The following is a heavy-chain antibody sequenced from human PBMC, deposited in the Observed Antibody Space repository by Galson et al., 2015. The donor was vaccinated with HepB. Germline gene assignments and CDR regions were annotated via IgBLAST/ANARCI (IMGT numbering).Heavy chain of an antibody. CDR3: ARAARGVFDY. J-gene: IGHJ4*02. V-gene: IGHV6-1*01. CDR2: TYYRSKWYS. CDR1: GDSVSSNSAA. D-gene: IGHD3-10*01. Sequence: CAISGDSVSSNSAAWNWIRQSPSRGLECLGRTYYRSKWYSDYAPSVRGRITINPDTSKNQFSLQLNSVTPEDTAVYYCARAARGVFDYWGQGTLVTVSS.